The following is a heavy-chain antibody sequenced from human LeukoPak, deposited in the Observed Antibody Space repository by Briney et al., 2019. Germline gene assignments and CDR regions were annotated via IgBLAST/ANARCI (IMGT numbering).Heavy chain of an antibody. D-gene: IGHD3-22*01. CDR1: GFTFSSYA. J-gene: IGHJ4*02. V-gene: IGHV3-30-3*01. Sequence: GRSLRLSCAASGFTFSSYAMHWVRQAPGKGLEWVAVISYDGSNKYYADSVKGRFTISRDNPKNTLYLQMNSLRAEDTAVYYCARPYYYDSSGYSFDYWGQGALVTVSS. CDR3: ARPYYYDSSGYSFDY. CDR2: ISYDGSNK.